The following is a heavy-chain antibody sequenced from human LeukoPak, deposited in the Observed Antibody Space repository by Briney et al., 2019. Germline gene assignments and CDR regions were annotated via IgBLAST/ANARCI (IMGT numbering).Heavy chain of an antibody. CDR2: ISYTETYI. J-gene: IGHJ4*02. V-gene: IGHV3-21*04. CDR3: ARDRGTYRPIDY. D-gene: IGHD1-26*01. CDR1: AFSLNAYN. Sequence: PGGSLRLSCAASAFSLNAYNMNWVRQAPGKGLEWVSSISYTETYIYYADSVKGRFTISRDNAQNSLYLQMNSLRAEDTAIYYCARDRGTYRPIDYWGQGTLVTVSS.